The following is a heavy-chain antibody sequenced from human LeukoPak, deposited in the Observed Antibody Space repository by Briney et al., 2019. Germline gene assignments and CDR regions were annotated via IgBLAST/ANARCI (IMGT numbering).Heavy chain of an antibody. V-gene: IGHV3-23*01. CDR3: YSNLRPEYYYYYYMDV. D-gene: IGHD4-11*01. Sequence: PGGSLRLSCAASGFTFSSYAMSWVRQAPGKGLEWVSAISGSGGSTYYADSVKGRFTISRDNSMNTLYLQMNSLRAEDTAVYYAYSNLRPEYYYYYYMDVWGKGTTVTVSS. CDR1: GFTFSSYA. CDR2: ISGSGGST. J-gene: IGHJ6*03.